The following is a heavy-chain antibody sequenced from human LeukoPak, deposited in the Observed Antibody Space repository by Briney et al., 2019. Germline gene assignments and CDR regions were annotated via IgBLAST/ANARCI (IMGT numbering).Heavy chain of an antibody. CDR3: ARVKAGFYYFDY. Sequence: NPSQTLSFTCTVSGDSISSGDYYWSCIRQPPGKGLEWIGYIYYSGSTNYNPSLKSRVTISVDTSKNQFSLKLSSVTAADTAVYYCARVKAGFYYFDYWGQGTLVTVSS. J-gene: IGHJ4*02. CDR2: IYYSGST. CDR1: GDSISSGDYY. D-gene: IGHD6-19*01. V-gene: IGHV4-61*08.